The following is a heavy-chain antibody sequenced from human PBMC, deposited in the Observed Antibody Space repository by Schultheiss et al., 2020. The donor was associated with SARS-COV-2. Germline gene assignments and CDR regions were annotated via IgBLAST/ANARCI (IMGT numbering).Heavy chain of an antibody. CDR1: GFTFSSYS. CDR3: AKDQLRSFGGADV. CDR2: ISSSSSYI. Sequence: GGSLRLSCAASGFTFSSYSMNWVRQAPGKGLEWVSSISSSSSYIYYADSVKGRFTISRDNAKNSLYLQMNSLRAEDTAVYYCAKDQLRSFGGADVWGQGTTVTVSS. D-gene: IGHD3-3*01. V-gene: IGHV3-21*04. J-gene: IGHJ6*02.